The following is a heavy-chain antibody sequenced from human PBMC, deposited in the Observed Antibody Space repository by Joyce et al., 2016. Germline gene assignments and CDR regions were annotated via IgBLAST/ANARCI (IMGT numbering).Heavy chain of an antibody. Sequence: QVQVAQSGAEVKKPGSSVKVSCKASGGTFKNYVFSWVRQAPGQGPELMVGLIPVSGTANYAPKFRGRVTITADDSTDTVYMDLGSLRSEDTAMYYCAGRKLNTAMIITGWFDAWGQGTLVTVST. CDR2: LIPVSGTA. D-gene: IGHD3-16*01. CDR1: GGTFKNYV. V-gene: IGHV1-69*01. J-gene: IGHJ5*02. CDR3: AGRKLNTAMIITGWFDA.